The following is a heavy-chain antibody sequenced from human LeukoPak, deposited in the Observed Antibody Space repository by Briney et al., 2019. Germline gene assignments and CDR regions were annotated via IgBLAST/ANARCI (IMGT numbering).Heavy chain of an antibody. V-gene: IGHV1-24*01. CDR3: ATVAGGWYYFDY. D-gene: IGHD6-19*01. CDR2: FDPEDGET. CDR1: GYTLTELS. J-gene: IGHJ4*02. Sequence: ASVKVSCKVSGYTLTELSMHWVRQAPGKGLEWMGGFDPEDGETIYAQKFQGRVTMTEDTSTDTAYMELSSLRSEDTAVYYCATVAGGWYYFDYWGQGTLVTVSS.